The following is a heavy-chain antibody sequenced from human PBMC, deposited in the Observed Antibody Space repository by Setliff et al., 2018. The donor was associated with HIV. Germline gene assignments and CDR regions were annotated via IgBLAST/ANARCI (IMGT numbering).Heavy chain of an antibody. D-gene: IGHD2-15*01. CDR2: ISYDGSNK. J-gene: IGHJ5*02. CDR3: ARGGAIGVSVGAT. V-gene: IGHV3-30*03. CDR1: GFTFRTHA. Sequence: PGGSLRLSCAASGFTFRTHAMHWVRQAPGKGLEWVAGISYDGSNKHYADSVKGRFTISRDNSKNTVSLQMNSPRAEDSAVYYCARGGAIGVSVGATWGQGTLVTVSS.